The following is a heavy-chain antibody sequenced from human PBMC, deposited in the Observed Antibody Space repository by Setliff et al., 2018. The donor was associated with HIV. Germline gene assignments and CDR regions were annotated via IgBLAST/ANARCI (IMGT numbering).Heavy chain of an antibody. J-gene: IGHJ6*02. CDR2: INPNTGGT. CDR3: ARGWGGQDSYYYGMDV. CDR1: GYTFTGYY. V-gene: IGHV1-2*06. Sequence: GASVKVSCKTSGYTFTGYYIHWVRQVPGQGLEWMGRINPNTGGTDYAQKFQGRVTMTGDTSISTAYMELSSLRSQDTAMYYCARGWGGQDSYYYGMDVWGQGTTVTVSS. D-gene: IGHD3-16*01.